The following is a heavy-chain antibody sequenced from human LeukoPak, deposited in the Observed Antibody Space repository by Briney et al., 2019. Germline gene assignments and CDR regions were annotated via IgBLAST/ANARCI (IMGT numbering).Heavy chain of an antibody. J-gene: IGHJ6*02. V-gene: IGHV3-48*01. Sequence: GGSLRLSCAASGFTFSSYNMNWVRQAPGKGLEWVSYISTGSNTIYYADSVKGRFTISRDNAKNSLYLQMNDLRAEDTAVYYCARVGSYGMDVWGQGTTVTVSS. CDR2: ISTGSNTI. D-gene: IGHD3-10*01. CDR3: ARVGSYGMDV. CDR1: GFTFSSYN.